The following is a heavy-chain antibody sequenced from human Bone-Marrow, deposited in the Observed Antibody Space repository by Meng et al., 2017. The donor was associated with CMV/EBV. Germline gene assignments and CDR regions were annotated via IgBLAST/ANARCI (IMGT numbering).Heavy chain of an antibody. CDR1: GGTFSSYT. V-gene: IGHV1-69*04. J-gene: IGHJ6*02. CDR3: ARDAIVAAGRHYYYGMDV. D-gene: IGHD6-13*01. CDR2: IIPILGIA. Sequence: SVKVSCKASGGTFSSYTISWVRQAPGQGLEWMGRIIPILGIANYAQKFQGRVTITADKSTSTAYMELSSLRSEDTAVYYCARDAIVAAGRHYYYGMDVWGQGTTFTVSS.